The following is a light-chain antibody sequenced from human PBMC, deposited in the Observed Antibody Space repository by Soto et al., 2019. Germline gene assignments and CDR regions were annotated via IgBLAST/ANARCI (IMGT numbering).Light chain of an antibody. J-gene: IGKJ2*01. CDR2: DAS. Sequence: DIQMTQSPSTLSASVGDRVSITCRASQSISFWLASYQQKPGKAPKLLIYDASILESGVPSRFSGNRSGREFTLTITSLQPDDFATYYCQQYNSFWATFGQGTKLEIK. CDR1: QSISFW. V-gene: IGKV1-5*01. CDR3: QQYNSFWAT.